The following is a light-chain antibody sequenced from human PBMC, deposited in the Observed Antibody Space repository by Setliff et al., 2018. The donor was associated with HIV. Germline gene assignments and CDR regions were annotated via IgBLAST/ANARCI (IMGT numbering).Light chain of an antibody. J-gene: IGLJ1*01. Sequence: QSVLPQPPSVSAAPGQNVTISSSGSSSNIGSNYVSWYQHLPGTAPKLLIYDNYKRPSGIPDRFSGSKSGTSATLGITGLQTGDEADYYCATWDGSLSVYVFGTGTKVTVL. V-gene: IGLV1-51*01. CDR2: DNY. CDR1: SSNIGSNY. CDR3: ATWDGSLSVYV.